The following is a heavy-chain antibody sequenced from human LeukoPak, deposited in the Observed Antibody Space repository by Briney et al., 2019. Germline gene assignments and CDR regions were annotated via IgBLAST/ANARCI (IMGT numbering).Heavy chain of an antibody. CDR3: ARDSSGSLMYNWFDP. CDR2: IYYSGST. Sequence: SETLSLTCTVSGDSISGYFWSWIRQPPGKGLEWIGYIYYSGSTNYNPSLKSRVTISVDTSKNQFSLKLSSVTAADTAVYYCARDSSGSLMYNWFDPWGQGTLVTVSS. CDR1: GDSISGYF. J-gene: IGHJ5*02. D-gene: IGHD3-22*01. V-gene: IGHV4-59*01.